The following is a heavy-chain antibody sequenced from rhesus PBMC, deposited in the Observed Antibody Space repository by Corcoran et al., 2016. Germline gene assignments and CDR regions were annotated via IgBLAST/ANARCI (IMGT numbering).Heavy chain of an antibody. D-gene: IGHD3-9*01. CDR2: IYGGRGST. Sequence: QVQLQESGPGGVKTSETLSLTCVVSGGSISGYYLWSWIRQPPGKGLEWIGYIYGGRGSTSYIPSLKSRFILSIATSKNQFSLKLSSVTAADTAVYYCASVTQYYEDDYGYYNYGLDSWGQGVVVTVSS. CDR1: GGSISGYYL. V-gene: IGHV4-143*01. CDR3: ASVTQYYEDDYGYYNYGLDS. J-gene: IGHJ6*01.